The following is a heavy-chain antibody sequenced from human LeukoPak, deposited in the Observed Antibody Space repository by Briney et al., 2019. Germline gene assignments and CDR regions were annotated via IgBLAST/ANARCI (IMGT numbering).Heavy chain of an antibody. J-gene: IGHJ4*02. D-gene: IGHD5-24*01. Sequence: GGSLRLSCAASGFTFSSYWMSWVRQAPGKGLECLANIKEDGSETYYADSGKGRFTISRDNPKNLLFLQINSLRVEDTAVYYCARETPRRGETRDGYRWGQGTVVTVSS. CDR2: IKEDGSET. CDR1: GFTFSSYW. CDR3: ARETPRRGETRDGYR. V-gene: IGHV3-7*01.